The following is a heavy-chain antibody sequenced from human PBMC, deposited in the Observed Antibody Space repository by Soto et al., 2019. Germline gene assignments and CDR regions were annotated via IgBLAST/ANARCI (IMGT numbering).Heavy chain of an antibody. Sequence: LSLTCTVSTDSSSFTNSYWGWIRQPPGKGLQWIGSSSYNGGTFYNPSLKGRVVISFDTSKKQSSLQVTSVTAADTAVYFCARHRIEVVWRGFDFWGQGSPVTVS. CDR2: SSYNGGT. CDR3: ARHRIEVVWRGFDF. D-gene: IGHD3-10*01. V-gene: IGHV4-39*01. J-gene: IGHJ4*02. CDR1: TDSSSFTNSY.